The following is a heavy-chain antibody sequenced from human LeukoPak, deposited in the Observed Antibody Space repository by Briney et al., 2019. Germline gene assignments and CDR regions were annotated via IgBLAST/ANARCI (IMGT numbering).Heavy chain of an antibody. CDR2: VSYDGSNK. D-gene: IGHD2-2*01. Sequence: PGGSLRLSCAASGFTFSNFGMHWVRQASGKGLEWVAVVSYDGSNKFYADSVKGRFTISRDSSKNTLDLQMNSLRPEDTAVYYCAKDQSSSSWFGFDYWGQGTLVTVSS. J-gene: IGHJ4*02. V-gene: IGHV3-30*18. CDR1: GFTFSNFG. CDR3: AKDQSSSSWFGFDY.